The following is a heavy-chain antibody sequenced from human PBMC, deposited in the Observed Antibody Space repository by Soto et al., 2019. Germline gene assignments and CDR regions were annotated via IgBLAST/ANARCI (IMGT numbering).Heavy chain of an antibody. CDR2: IYYSGST. J-gene: IGHJ4*02. Sequence: SETLSLTCTVSGGSISSGDYYWSWIRQPPGKGLGWIGSIYYSGSTYYNPSLKSRVTISVDTSKNQFSLKLSSVTAADTAVYYCARGSYYYDSTGYHFDYWGQGTLVTVSS. D-gene: IGHD3-22*01. CDR1: GGSISSGDYY. V-gene: IGHV4-30-4*01. CDR3: ARGSYYYDSTGYHFDY.